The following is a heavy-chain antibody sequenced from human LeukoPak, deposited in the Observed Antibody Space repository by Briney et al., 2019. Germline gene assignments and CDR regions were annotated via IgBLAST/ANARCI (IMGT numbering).Heavy chain of an antibody. Sequence: PGGSLRLSCAASGFTFSSYSMTWVRQAPGKGLEWVSYISSSSSTIYYADSVKGRFTISRDNAKNSLYLQMNSLRDEDTAVYYCARDPGYYGSGSQYFDYWGQGTLVTVSS. J-gene: IGHJ4*02. D-gene: IGHD3-10*01. CDR3: ARDPGYYGSGSQYFDY. CDR2: ISSSSSTI. V-gene: IGHV3-48*02. CDR1: GFTFSSYS.